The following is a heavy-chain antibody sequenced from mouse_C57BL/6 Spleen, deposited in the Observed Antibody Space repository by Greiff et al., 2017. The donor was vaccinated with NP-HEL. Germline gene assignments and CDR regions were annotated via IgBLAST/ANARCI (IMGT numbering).Heavy chain of an antibody. J-gene: IGHJ3*01. V-gene: IGHV1-55*01. Sequence: QVQLQQPGAELVKPGASVKMSCKASGYTFTSYWITWVKQRPGQGLEWIGDIYPGSGSTNYNEKFKSKATLTVDTSSSTAYMQLSSLTSEDSAVYDCARRGAYDYDVGFAYWGQGTLVTVSA. CDR3: ARRGAYDYDVGFAY. CDR1: GYTFTSYW. D-gene: IGHD2-4*01. CDR2: IYPGSGST.